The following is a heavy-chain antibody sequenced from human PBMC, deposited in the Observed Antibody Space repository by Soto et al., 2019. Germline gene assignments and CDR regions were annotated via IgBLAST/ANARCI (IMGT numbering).Heavy chain of an antibody. CDR2: ISGSGGST. J-gene: IGHJ4*02. D-gene: IGHD2-15*01. CDR1: RFTFSSYA. CDR3: AKDYCSGGSCYPLSYFDY. Sequence: GGSLRLSCAASRFTFSSYAMSWVRQAPGKGLEWVSAISGSGGSTYYADSVKGRFTISRDNSKNTLYLQMNSLRAEDTAVYYCAKDYCSGGSCYPLSYFDYWGQGTLVTVSS. V-gene: IGHV3-23*01.